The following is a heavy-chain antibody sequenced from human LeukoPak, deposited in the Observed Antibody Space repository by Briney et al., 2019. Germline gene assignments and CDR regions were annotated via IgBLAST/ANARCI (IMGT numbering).Heavy chain of an antibody. CDR1: GFTFSSYA. J-gene: IGHJ6*02. D-gene: IGHD2-2*02. V-gene: IGHV3-23*01. CDR2: ISGSGGST. Sequence: GGSLRLSCAASGFTFSSYAMSWVRQVRGKGLEWVSAISGSGGSTHYADSVKGRFTISRDNSKNTLYLQMHSLRAEDTAVYYRAKDWWAHCSSTSCYSGGHHGMDLWRQGPTVTVSS. CDR3: AKDWWAHCSSTSCYSGGHHGMDL.